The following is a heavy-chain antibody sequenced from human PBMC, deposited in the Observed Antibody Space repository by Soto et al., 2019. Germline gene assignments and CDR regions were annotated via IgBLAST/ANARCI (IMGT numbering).Heavy chain of an antibody. CDR3: ARGYCSGGSCLGDYYYYMDV. CDR1: GYTFTGYY. D-gene: IGHD2-15*01. V-gene: IGHV1-2*04. Sequence: ASVKVSCQASGYTFTGYYMHRVRQAPGQGHEWMGWINPNSGGTNYAQKFQGWVTMTRDTSISTAYMELSRLRSDDTAVYYCARGYCSGGSCLGDYYYYMDVWGKGTTVTVSS. CDR2: INPNSGGT. J-gene: IGHJ6*03.